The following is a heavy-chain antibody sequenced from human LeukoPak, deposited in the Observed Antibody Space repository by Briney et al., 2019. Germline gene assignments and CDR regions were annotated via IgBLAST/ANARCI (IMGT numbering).Heavy chain of an antibody. CDR3: TNVPRGVGDY. CDR1: GFTFSGYW. Sequence: QPGGSLRLSCAASGFTFSGYWMNWVRQAPGRGLEWVAHIKQDGSEQYYVDSVKGRFTISRDNARNALYLQMNSLRAEGTAIYYCTNVPRGVGDYWGQGTLVTVSS. V-gene: IGHV3-7*01. CDR2: IKQDGSEQ. J-gene: IGHJ4*02. D-gene: IGHD3-10*01.